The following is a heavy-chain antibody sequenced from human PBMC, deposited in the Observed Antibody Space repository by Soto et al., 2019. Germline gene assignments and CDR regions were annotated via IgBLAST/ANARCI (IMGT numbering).Heavy chain of an antibody. J-gene: IGHJ5*02. CDR2: VSYDGSNK. Sequence: QVLLVESGGGVVQPGRSLRLSCAASGFIFSSYAMHWVRQAPGKGLEWVAGVSYDGSNKHYADSVKGRFTISRNDSKKTLYLQMNSLRVEDTAVYYCSSDPASRDPWGQGTMVTVSS. CDR3: SSDPASRDP. CDR1: GFIFSSYA. V-gene: IGHV3-30-3*01.